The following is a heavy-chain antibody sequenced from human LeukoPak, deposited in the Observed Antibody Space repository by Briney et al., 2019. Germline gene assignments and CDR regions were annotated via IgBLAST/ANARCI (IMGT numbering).Heavy chain of an antibody. Sequence: PGGSLRLSCAASGSTFSSYAMTWVRQVPGKGLEWVSAISGSADSTFYADSVKGRFTITRDNTRNSLFLQMYSLRAEDTAVYFCAREDGYCSGGNCYSYFDSWGQGTLVTVSS. CDR2: ISGSADST. V-gene: IGHV3-23*01. J-gene: IGHJ4*02. D-gene: IGHD2-15*01. CDR3: AREDGYCSGGNCYSYFDS. CDR1: GSTFSSYA.